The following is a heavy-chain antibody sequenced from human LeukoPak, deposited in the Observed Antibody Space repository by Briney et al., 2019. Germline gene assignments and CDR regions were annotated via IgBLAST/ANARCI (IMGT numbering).Heavy chain of an antibody. J-gene: IGHJ4*02. CDR2: ISYDGSNQ. CDR1: AFTFSAFA. CDR3: ARESYGDNYFDY. D-gene: IGHD4-17*01. V-gene: IGHV3-30-3*01. Sequence: GGSLRLSCAASAFTFSAFAIHWVRQAPGKGLDWVAVISYDGSNQYYADSVNGRFTISRDNSKTTLYLQMNSLRPEDTAVYSCARESYGDNYFDYWGQGTLVTVSS.